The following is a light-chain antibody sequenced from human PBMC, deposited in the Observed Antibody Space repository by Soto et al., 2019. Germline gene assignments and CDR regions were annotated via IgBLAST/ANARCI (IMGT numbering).Light chain of an antibody. J-gene: IGLJ3*02. CDR3: ASWDDRLNGPV. Sequence: SVLTQAPSASGTPGQRVTISCSGSSSIIGSHTVNWYQQLPGTAPKLLIYGDDQRPSGVPDRFSGSKSGTSASLAISGLQPEDEVDYYCASWDDRLNGPVFGGGTKVTVL. CDR1: SSIIGSHT. CDR2: GDD. V-gene: IGLV1-44*01.